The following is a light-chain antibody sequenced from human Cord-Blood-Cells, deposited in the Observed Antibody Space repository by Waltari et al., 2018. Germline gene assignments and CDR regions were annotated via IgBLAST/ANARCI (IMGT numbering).Light chain of an antibody. Sequence: QSALTQPASVSGSPGQSITISYTGTSSDVGRYNLVSWYQQHPGKAPKPMIYEGSKRPSGVSNRFSGSKSGNTASLTISGLQAEDEADYYCCSYAGSSTWVFGGGTKLTVL. CDR1: SSDVGRYNL. CDR2: EGS. CDR3: CSYAGSSTWV. V-gene: IGLV2-23*01. J-gene: IGLJ3*02.